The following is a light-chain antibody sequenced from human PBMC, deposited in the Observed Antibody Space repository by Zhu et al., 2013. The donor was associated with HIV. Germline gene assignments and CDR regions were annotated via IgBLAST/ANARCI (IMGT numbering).Light chain of an antibody. J-gene: IGKJ5*01. V-gene: IGKV1-16*01. CDR3: QQYNSYSPIT. Sequence: DIQMTQSPPSLSASVGDRVTITCRASQDVANYLAWFQQKPGKAPKSLMYGASTLQSGIPSRFSGGGSGTHFTLTISSLEPEDLATYYCQQYNSYSPITFGQGTRVDIK. CDR1: QDVANY. CDR2: GAS.